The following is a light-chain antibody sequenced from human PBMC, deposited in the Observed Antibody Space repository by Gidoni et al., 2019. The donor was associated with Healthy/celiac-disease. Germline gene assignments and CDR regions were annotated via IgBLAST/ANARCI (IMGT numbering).Light chain of an antibody. Sequence: QSALTQPRPVSGSPGQSVTLPCTGTSSDVGGYNYVSWYQQHPGKAPKLMIYDVSKRPSGVPDRFSGSKSGNTASLTISGLQAEDEADYYCCSYAGSFVVFGGGTKVTVL. CDR1: SSDVGGYNY. J-gene: IGLJ2*01. V-gene: IGLV2-11*01. CDR2: DVS. CDR3: CSYAGSFVV.